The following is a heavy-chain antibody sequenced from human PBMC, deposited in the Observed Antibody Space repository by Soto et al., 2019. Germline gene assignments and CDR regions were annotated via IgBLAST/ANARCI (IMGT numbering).Heavy chain of an antibody. J-gene: IGHJ4*02. CDR2: IYPGDSDT. Sequence: PGASLNFPCNVSCYRFTIYFIGCVRQMPGKGLDWMGIIYPGDSDTRYSPSFQGQVTISADKSISTAYLQWSSLKASDTAMYYCARSSLAIPTANMSGAHGLDFWGQGTLGTGSS. CDR1: CYRFTIYF. D-gene: IGHD5-18*01. CDR3: ARSSLAIPTANMSGAHGLDF. V-gene: IGHV5-51*01.